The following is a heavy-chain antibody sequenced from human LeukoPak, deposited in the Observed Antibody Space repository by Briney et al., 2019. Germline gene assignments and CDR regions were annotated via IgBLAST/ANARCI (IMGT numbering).Heavy chain of an antibody. D-gene: IGHD6-13*01. Sequence: GGSLRLSCAASGFTFSSYEMNWVRQAPGKGLEWVSYISSSGSTIYYADSVKGRFTISRDNAKNSLYLQMNSLRAEDTAVYYCARGYSSSSAGYRGQGTLVTVSS. V-gene: IGHV3-48*03. J-gene: IGHJ4*02. CDR1: GFTFSSYE. CDR2: ISSSGSTI. CDR3: ARGYSSSSAGY.